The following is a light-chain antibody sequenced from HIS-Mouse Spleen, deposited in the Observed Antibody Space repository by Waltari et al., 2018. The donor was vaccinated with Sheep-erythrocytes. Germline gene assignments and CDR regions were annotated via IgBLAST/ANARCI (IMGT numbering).Light chain of an antibody. J-gene: IGLJ3*02. CDR1: SSDVGSYNL. CDR2: EGS. Sequence: QSALTQPASVSGSPGQSITISCTGTSSDVGSYNLVSWYQQHPGKAPKLMIYEGSKRPSGVSDRCSGSQSGNTASLTISGLEAEGEADYYCCSYAGSSTPWVFGGGTKLTVL. CDR3: CSYAGSSTPWV. V-gene: IGLV2-23*01.